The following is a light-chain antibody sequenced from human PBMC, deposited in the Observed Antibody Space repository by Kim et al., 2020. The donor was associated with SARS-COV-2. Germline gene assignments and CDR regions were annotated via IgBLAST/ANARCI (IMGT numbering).Light chain of an antibody. CDR3: QVWDSNHVV. V-gene: IGLV3-9*01. CDR2: RDS. Sequence: SYELTQPLSVSVALGQTARITCGGNNIGSKNVHWYQQKPGQAPVLVIYRDSNRPSGIPERFSGSNSGNTATLTISRAQAGDEADYYCQVWDSNHVVFGGGTQLTVL. J-gene: IGLJ2*01. CDR1: NIGSKN.